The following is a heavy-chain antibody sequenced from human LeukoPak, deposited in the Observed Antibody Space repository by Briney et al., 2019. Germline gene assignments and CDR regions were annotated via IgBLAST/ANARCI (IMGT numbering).Heavy chain of an antibody. CDR2: IYYSGST. Sequence: SETLSLTCTVSGGSISSYYWSWIRQPPGKGLEWIGYIYYSGSTNYNPSLRSRVTISVDTSKNQFSLKLSSVTAADTAVYYCARVGGTNYYYYGMDVWGQGTTVTVSS. J-gene: IGHJ6*02. CDR3: ARVGGTNYYYYGMDV. V-gene: IGHV4-59*01. CDR1: GGSISSYY. D-gene: IGHD1-26*01.